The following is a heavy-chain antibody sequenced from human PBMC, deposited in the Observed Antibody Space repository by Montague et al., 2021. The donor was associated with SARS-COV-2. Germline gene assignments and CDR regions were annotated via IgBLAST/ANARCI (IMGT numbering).Heavy chain of an antibody. CDR3: ARGRQHFNMIVVVMTGGEYYFDY. D-gene: IGHD3-22*01. Sequence: ETLSLTCAVYGGSFSDNHWSWIRKPPGKGLEWIGEINHRGTSNYNPSLKSRVSISVDTSKNQFSLYLGSVTAADTAVYYCARGRQHFNMIVVVMTGGEYYFDYWGQGTLITVSS. V-gene: IGHV4-34*01. J-gene: IGHJ4*02. CDR2: INHRGTS. CDR1: GGSFSDNH.